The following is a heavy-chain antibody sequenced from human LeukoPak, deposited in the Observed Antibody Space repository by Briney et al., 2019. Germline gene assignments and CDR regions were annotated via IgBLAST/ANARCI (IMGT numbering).Heavy chain of an antibody. CDR1: GFTFSSYW. CDR2: IKQDGSEK. CDR3: ARDSDYDFWSSGEWFDP. D-gene: IGHD3-3*01. Sequence: GGSLRLSCAASGFTFSSYWMSWVRQAPGNGLEWVANIKQDGSEKYYVDSVKGRFTISRDNAKNSLYLQMNSLRAEDTAVYYCARDSDYDFWSSGEWFDPWGQGTLVTVSS. J-gene: IGHJ5*02. V-gene: IGHV3-7*01.